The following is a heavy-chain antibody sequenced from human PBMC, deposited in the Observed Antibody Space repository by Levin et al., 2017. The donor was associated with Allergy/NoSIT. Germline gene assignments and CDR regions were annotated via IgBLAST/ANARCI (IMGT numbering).Heavy chain of an antibody. CDR1: GFTFSSYA. Sequence: GESLKISCAASGFTFSSYAMSWVRQAPGKGLEWVSAISGSGGSTYYADSVKGRFTISRDNSKNTLYLQMNSLRAEDTAVYYCAKSSEYSYGWGFDYWGQGTLVTVSS. J-gene: IGHJ4*02. V-gene: IGHV3-23*01. D-gene: IGHD5-18*01. CDR3: AKSSEYSYGWGFDY. CDR2: ISGSGGST.